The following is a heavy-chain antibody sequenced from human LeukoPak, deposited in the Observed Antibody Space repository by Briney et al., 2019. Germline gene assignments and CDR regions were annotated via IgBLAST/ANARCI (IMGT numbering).Heavy chain of an antibody. J-gene: IGHJ4*02. D-gene: IGHD2-15*01. CDR1: GGSFSGYY. V-gene: IGHV4-34*01. Sequence: SETLSLTCAVYGGSFSGYYWSWIRQPPGKGLEWIGEINHSGSTNYNPSLKSRVTISVDTSKNQFSLKLSSVTAADTAVYYCARVLVAATPSVYFDYWGQGTLVTVSS. CDR2: INHSGST. CDR3: ARVLVAATPSVYFDY.